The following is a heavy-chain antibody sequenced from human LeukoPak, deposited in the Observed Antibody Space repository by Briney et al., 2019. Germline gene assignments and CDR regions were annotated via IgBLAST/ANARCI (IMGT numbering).Heavy chain of an antibody. CDR2: ISSSSSTI. V-gene: IGHV3-48*04. CDR3: ARANSGSLRPFDY. CDR1: GFTFSSYS. J-gene: IGHJ4*02. Sequence: TGGSLRLSCAASGFTFSSYSMNWVRQAPGKGLEWVSYISSSSSTIYYADSVKGRFTISRDNAKNSLYLQMNSLRAEDTAVYYCARANSGSLRPFDYWGQGTLVTVSS. D-gene: IGHD1-26*01.